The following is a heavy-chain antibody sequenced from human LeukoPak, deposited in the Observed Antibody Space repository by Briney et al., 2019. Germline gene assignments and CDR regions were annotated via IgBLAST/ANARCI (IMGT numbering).Heavy chain of an antibody. Sequence: SETLSLTCTLSGGCISIYTWSWISQPPGKGLEWIGYIYYSGSTNYNPSLKGRVTISLDTSKNQFSLKVSSVTAADTAVYYCARRSSGYLSYFDYWGQGTLVPVSS. D-gene: IGHD3-22*01. V-gene: IGHV4-59*08. J-gene: IGHJ4*02. CDR3: ARRSSGYLSYFDY. CDR2: IYYSGST. CDR1: GGCISIYT.